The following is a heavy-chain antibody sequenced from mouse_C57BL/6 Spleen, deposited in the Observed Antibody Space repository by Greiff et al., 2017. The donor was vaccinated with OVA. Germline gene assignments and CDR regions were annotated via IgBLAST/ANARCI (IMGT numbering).Heavy chain of an antibody. D-gene: IGHD3-2*02. V-gene: IGHV1-74*01. Sequence: QVQLQQPGAELVKPGASVKVSCKASGYTFTSYWMHWVKQRPGQGLEWIGRIHPSASDTNYNQKFKGKATLTVDKSSSTAYMQLSSLTSEDSAVYYCAIGSGYERDWFAYWGQGTLVTVSA. CDR1: GYTFTSYW. CDR3: AIGSGYERDWFAY. CDR2: IHPSASDT. J-gene: IGHJ3*01.